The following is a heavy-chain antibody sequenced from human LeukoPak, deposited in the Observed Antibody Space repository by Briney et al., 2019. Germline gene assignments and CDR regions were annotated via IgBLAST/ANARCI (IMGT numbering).Heavy chain of an antibody. V-gene: IGHV1-2*02. Sequence: ASVKVSCKASGYTFTGYYMHWVRQAPGQGLEWMGWINPNSGGTNYAQKFQGRVTMTRDTSISTAYMELSRLRSDDTAVYYCARFDCSGGSCYENWFDPWGQGTLVTVSS. D-gene: IGHD2-15*01. CDR3: ARFDCSGGSCYENWFDP. CDR2: INPNSGGT. CDR1: GYTFTGYY. J-gene: IGHJ5*02.